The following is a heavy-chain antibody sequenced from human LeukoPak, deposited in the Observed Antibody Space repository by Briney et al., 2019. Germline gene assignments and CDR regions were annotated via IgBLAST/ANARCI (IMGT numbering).Heavy chain of an antibody. J-gene: IGHJ6*03. Sequence: PSQTLSLTCTVSGGSISSGSYYWSWIRQPAGKGLEWIGRIYTSGSTNYNPSLKSRVTISVDTSKNQFSLKLSSVTAADTAVYYCARGGGYEQKSYYYYYYMDVWGKGTTVTVSS. V-gene: IGHV4-61*02. CDR2: IYTSGST. CDR3: ARGGGYEQKSYYYYYYMDV. CDR1: GGSISSGSYY. D-gene: IGHD5-12*01.